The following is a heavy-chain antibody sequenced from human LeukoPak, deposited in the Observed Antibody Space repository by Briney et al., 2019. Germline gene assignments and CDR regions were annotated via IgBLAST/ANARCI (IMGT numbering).Heavy chain of an antibody. V-gene: IGHV3-74*01. J-gene: IGHJ5*02. CDR1: GFTFSSYW. CDR2: VNTAGSGT. CDR3: VRVVSTNWFDP. Sequence: GGSLRLSCAASGFTFSSYWMHWVRQAPGKGLVWVSRVNTAGSGTTYADSVKGRSTISRDNAKNTLYLQMNSLRAEDTAVYYCVRVVSTNWFDPWGQGTLVTVSS. D-gene: IGHD2/OR15-2a*01.